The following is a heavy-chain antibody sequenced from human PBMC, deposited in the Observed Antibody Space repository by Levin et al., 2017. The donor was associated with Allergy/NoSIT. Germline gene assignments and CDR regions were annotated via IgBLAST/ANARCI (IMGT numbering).Heavy chain of an antibody. V-gene: IGHV5-51*01. CDR1: GYRFTNYW. CDR2: IHPGEFDI. CDR3: ARLAPMGTTGTIDF. J-gene: IGHJ4*02. D-gene: IGHD1-1*01. Sequence: GESLKISCKASGYRFTNYWIAWVRQMPGKGLEWMGIIHPGEFDIRYSPSFQGQVTIPADRYFSPAYLQWTSLKASDTAMYYCARLAPMGTTGTIDFWGQGTLVTVSS.